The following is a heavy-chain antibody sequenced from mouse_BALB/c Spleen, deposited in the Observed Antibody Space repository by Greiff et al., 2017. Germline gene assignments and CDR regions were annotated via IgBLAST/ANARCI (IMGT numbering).Heavy chain of an antibody. CDR1: GYTFTDYY. CDR2: IYPGSGNT. Sequence: VQLHQSGPELVKPGASVKISCKASGYTFTDYYINWVKQKPGQGLEWIGWIYPGSGNTKYNEKFKGKATLTVDTSSSTAYMQLSSLTSEDTAVYFCARGYDFAWFAYWGQGTLVTVSA. V-gene: IGHV1-84*02. CDR3: ARGYDFAWFAY. D-gene: IGHD2-14*01. J-gene: IGHJ3*01.